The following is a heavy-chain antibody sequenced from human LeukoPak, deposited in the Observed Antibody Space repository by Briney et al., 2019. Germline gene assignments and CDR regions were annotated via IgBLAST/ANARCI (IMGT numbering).Heavy chain of an antibody. CDR3: ASDSSSWDFDY. D-gene: IGHD6-13*01. CDR1: GGSFSGYY. V-gene: IGHV4-34*01. CDR2: INHSGST. J-gene: IGHJ4*02. Sequence: SETLSLTCAVYGGSFSGYYWSWIRQPPGKGLEWIGEINHSGSTNYNPSLKSRVTISVDTSKNQFSLKLSSVTAADTAVYYCASDSSSWDFDYWGQGTLVTVSS.